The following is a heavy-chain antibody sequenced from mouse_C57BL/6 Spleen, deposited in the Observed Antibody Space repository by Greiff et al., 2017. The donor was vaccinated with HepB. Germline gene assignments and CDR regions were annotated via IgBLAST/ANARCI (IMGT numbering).Heavy chain of an antibody. CDR1: GYTFTSYW. J-gene: IGHJ1*03. CDR3: AREAYYYGSSPWYFDV. CDR2: IDPSDSET. V-gene: IGHV1-52*01. Sequence: VQLQQPGAELVRPGSSVKLSCKASGYTFTSYWMHWVKQRPIQGLEWIGNIDPSDSETHYNQKFKDKATLTVDKSSSTAYMQLSSLTSEDSAVYYCAREAYYYGSSPWYFDVWGTGTTVTVSS. D-gene: IGHD1-1*01.